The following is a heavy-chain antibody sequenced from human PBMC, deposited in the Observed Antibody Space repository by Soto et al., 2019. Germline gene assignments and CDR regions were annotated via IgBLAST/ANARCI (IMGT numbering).Heavy chain of an antibody. CDR2: IYYSGST. V-gene: IGHV4-39*01. Sequence: QLQLQESGPGLVKPSETLSLTCTVSGGSISSSSYYWGWIRQPPGKGLEWIGSIYYSGSTSYNPSLTRRVTISVATSKDQFSLRLSSVTAADTAVYYCARLVYDSSGYRPGWGQGTLVTVSS. J-gene: IGHJ4*02. CDR3: ARLVYDSSGYRPG. CDR1: GGSISSSSYY. D-gene: IGHD3-22*01.